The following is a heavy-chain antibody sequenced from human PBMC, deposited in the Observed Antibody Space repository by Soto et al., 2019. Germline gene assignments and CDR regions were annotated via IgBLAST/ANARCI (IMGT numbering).Heavy chain of an antibody. J-gene: IGHJ6*02. V-gene: IGHV3-23*01. D-gene: IGHD6-25*01. CDR2: ISGSGGST. Sequence: HPGGSLRLSCAASGFTFSSYAMSWVRQAPGKGLEWVSAISGSGGSTYYADSVKGRFTISRDNSKNTLYLQMNSLRAEDTAVYYCAGGPNYYYYYGMAVWGQGTTVTVS. CDR3: AGGPNYYYYYGMAV. CDR1: GFTFSSYA.